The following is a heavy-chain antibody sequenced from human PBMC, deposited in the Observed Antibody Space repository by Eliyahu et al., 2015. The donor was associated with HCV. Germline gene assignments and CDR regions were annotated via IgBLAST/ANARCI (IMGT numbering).Heavy chain of an antibody. D-gene: IGHD3-22*01. Sequence: QVQLVQSGAEVKKPGSSVXVSCKASGGXFSXYAINWVRQAPGQGPEWMGGIIPIFGTANYAQKFQGRVTITADKSTSTAYMELRGLRSEDTAVYYCARQWDYESSGYYYAYWGQGTQVTVSS. V-gene: IGHV1-69*06. CDR2: IIPIFGTA. CDR3: ARQWDYESSGYYYAY. J-gene: IGHJ4*02. CDR1: GGXFSXYA.